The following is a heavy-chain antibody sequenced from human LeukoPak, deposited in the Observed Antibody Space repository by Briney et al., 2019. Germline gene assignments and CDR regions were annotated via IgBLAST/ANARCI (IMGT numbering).Heavy chain of an antibody. CDR3: ARDTFYSSGVYGLDV. J-gene: IGHJ6*02. V-gene: IGHV3-23*01. CDR1: GFTFSSYA. D-gene: IGHD6-19*01. Sequence: GGSLRLSCAASGFTFSSYAMTWVRQAPGKGLEWVSVISSSGGSTYYADSVKGRFTISRDNSKNTLFLQMSSLRAEDTAVYYCARDTFYSSGVYGLDVWGQGTTVTVSS. CDR2: ISSSGGST.